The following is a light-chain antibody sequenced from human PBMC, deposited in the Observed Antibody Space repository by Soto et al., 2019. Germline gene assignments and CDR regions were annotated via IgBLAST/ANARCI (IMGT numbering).Light chain of an antibody. V-gene: IGKV1-27*01. CDR1: LGLTDY. Sequence: DIQMTQSPSSLTASVGDRVTMTCRASLGLTDYVAWYQQKPGRAPTLLIYAASILQSGVPSRFSGSGSGTEFTLTINSLQPEDVATYYCQKYNRAPFTFGQGTKLESK. J-gene: IGKJ2*01. CDR2: AAS. CDR3: QKYNRAPFT.